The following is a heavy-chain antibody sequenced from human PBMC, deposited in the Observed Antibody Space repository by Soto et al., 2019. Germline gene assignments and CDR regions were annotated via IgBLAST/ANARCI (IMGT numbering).Heavy chain of an antibody. Sequence: LRLSCSASGFTFISYAMHWVRQAPGKGLEYVSGVRGNGDPPFYADSVKGRFTISRDNSKNTLYLQMSSLSADDTAVYYCVKSRGGNNFDFFDWGQGALVTVSS. CDR2: VRGNGDPP. V-gene: IGHV3-64D*06. D-gene: IGHD5-12*01. J-gene: IGHJ4*02. CDR3: VKSRGGNNFDFFD. CDR1: GFTFISYA.